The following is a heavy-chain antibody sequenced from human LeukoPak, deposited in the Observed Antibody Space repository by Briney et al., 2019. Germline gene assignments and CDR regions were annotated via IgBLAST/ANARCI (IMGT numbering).Heavy chain of an antibody. CDR2: IYTSGRT. V-gene: IGHV4-4*07. Sequence: SETLSLTCTVSGGSISSYYWSWIRQPAGKGLEWIGRIYTSGRTNYNPSLKSRVTMSVDTSKNQFSLELSSVTAADTAVYYCARDSYYYDSSGYLNFDYWGQGTLVTVSS. J-gene: IGHJ4*02. CDR3: ARDSYYYDSSGYLNFDY. D-gene: IGHD3-22*01. CDR1: GGSISSYY.